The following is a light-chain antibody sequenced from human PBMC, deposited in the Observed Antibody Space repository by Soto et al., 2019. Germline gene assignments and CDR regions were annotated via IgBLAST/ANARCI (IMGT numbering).Light chain of an antibody. Sequence: QSALTQPASVSGSPGQSITISCTGTSSDVGSYKLVSWYQQHPGKAPKLMIYEDNQRPSGVSNRFSGSKSGNTASLTISGLQAEDEADYYCCSYAGSTTYVVFGGGTKLTVL. J-gene: IGLJ2*01. V-gene: IGLV2-23*01. CDR1: SSDVGSYKL. CDR2: EDN. CDR3: CSYAGSTTYVV.